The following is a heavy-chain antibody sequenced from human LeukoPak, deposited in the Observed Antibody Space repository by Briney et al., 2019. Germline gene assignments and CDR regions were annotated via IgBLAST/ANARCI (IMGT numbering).Heavy chain of an antibody. V-gene: IGHV4-59*01. J-gene: IGHJ6*02. CDR3: ARVRHQLGYYYYGMDV. CDR1: GGSISSYY. Sequence: PSETLSLTCTVSGGSISSYYWSWIRQPPGSGLEYIGYIYYSGSTNYNPSLKSRVTISVDTSKNQFSLKLSSVTAADTAVYYCARVRHQLGYYYYGMDVWGQGTTVTVSS. D-gene: IGHD2-2*01. CDR2: IYYSGST.